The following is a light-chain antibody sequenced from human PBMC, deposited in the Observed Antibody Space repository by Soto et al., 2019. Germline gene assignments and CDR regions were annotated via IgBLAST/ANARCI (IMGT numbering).Light chain of an antibody. Sequence: EIVLTQSPATLSLSPGERATLSCSASQSVSRALAWYQQQPGQAPRLLIYDASNRATGIPARFSGSGSGTDFTLTISGLEPEDFAVYYCQQRSNWAPITCGQWTRLEIK. V-gene: IGKV3-11*01. CDR2: DAS. J-gene: IGKJ5*01. CDR3: QQRSNWAPIT. CDR1: QSVSRA.